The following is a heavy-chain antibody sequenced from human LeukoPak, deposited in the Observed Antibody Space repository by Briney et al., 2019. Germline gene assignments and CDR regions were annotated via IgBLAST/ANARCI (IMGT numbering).Heavy chain of an antibody. J-gene: IGHJ3*02. D-gene: IGHD3-22*01. CDR2: TNPNSGGT. Sequence: ASVKVSCKASGYTFTGYYIHWVRQAPGQGLEWMRWTNPNSGGTDYAQNFQGSMTMTRESVISTAYLELRRLRSDDSADYYCSTTRRYYYDSSGPDAFDIWGQGTMVTVSS. CDR1: GYTFTGYY. CDR3: STTRRYYYDSSGPDAFDI. V-gene: IGHV1-2*02.